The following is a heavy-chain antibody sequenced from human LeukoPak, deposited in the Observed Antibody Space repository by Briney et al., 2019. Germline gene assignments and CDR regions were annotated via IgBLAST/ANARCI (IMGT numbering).Heavy chain of an antibody. Sequence: GASVKVSCKASGYTFTSYAISWVRQAPGQGLEWMGRIIPILGIANYAQKFQGRVTITADKSTSTAYMELSSLRSEDTAVYYCARDPLYSGYDGIGLDMDVWGQGTTVTVSS. CDR1: GYTFTSYA. V-gene: IGHV1-69*04. J-gene: IGHJ6*02. CDR2: IIPILGIA. D-gene: IGHD5-12*01. CDR3: ARDPLYSGYDGIGLDMDV.